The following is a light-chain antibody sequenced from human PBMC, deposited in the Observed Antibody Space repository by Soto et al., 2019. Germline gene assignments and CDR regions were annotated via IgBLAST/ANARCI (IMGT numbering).Light chain of an antibody. CDR3: QQYGSSPVT. V-gene: IGKV3-20*01. CDR2: GVS. J-gene: IGKJ2*01. Sequence: EIVLTQSPGTLSLSPGERATLFCRASQSVSSGYLGWYQQKPGQAPRLLIYGVSSRATGIPDRFSGSGSETDFSLTISRLEPEEFAVYYCQQYGSSPVTFGQGTKLEIK. CDR1: QSVSSGY.